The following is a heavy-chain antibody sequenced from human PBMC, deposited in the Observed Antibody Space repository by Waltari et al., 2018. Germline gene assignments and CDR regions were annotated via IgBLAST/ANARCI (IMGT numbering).Heavy chain of an antibody. J-gene: IGHJ4*02. D-gene: IGHD3-3*01. Sequence: LEWIGEINHSGSTNYNPSLKSRVTISVDTSKNQFSLKLSSVTAADTAVYYCARGLTDHYDFWSGFSYYFDYWGQGTLVTVSS. CDR2: INHSGST. CDR3: ARGLTDHYDFWSGFSYYFDY. V-gene: IGHV4-34*01.